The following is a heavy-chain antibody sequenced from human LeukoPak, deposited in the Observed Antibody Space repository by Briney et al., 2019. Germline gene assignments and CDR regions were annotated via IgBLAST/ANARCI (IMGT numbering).Heavy chain of an antibody. CDR3: ATRLGQGSRWYFDL. V-gene: IGHV1-69*13. J-gene: IGHJ2*01. CDR1: GGTFSSYA. D-gene: IGHD3-16*01. Sequence: SVKVSCRASGGTFSSYAISWVRQAPGQGLEWMGGIIPIFGTANYAQKFQGRVTITADESTSTAYMELSSLRSEDTAVYYCATRLGQGSRWYFDLWGRGTLVNVSS. CDR2: IIPIFGTA.